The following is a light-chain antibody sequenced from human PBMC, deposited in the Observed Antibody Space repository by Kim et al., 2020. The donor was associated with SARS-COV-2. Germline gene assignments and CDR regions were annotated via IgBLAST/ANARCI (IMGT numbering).Light chain of an antibody. CDR1: SLRRYY. CDR2: DKN. J-gene: IGLJ1*01. CDR3: NSRDRDSTGNLYV. Sequence: SSELTQDPAVSVALGQTVRITCQGDSLRRYYASWYQQKPGQAPVLVMYDKNNRPSGIPDLFSGSSSGNTATLTITGAQAADEADYYCNSRDRDSTGNLYVFGPGTKVTVL. V-gene: IGLV3-19*01.